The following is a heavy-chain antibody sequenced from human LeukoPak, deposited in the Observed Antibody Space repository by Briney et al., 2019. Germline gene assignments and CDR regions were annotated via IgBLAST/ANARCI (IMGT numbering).Heavy chain of an antibody. Sequence: SETLSLTCTVSGGSLSSYYWSWIRQPAGKRLEWIGRIYTSGSTNYNPSLKSRVTMSVDTSKNQFSLKLSSVTAADTAVYYCAREGSSWYYFDYWGQGTLVTVSS. CDR1: GGSLSSYY. CDR3: AREGSSWYYFDY. CDR2: IYTSGST. D-gene: IGHD6-13*01. V-gene: IGHV4-4*07. J-gene: IGHJ4*02.